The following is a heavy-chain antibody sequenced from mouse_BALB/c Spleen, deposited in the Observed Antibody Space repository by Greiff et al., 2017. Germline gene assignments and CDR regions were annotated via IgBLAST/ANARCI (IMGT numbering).Heavy chain of an antibody. Sequence: QVQLQQPGAELVKPGASVKLSCKASGYTFTSYWMHWVKQRPGQGLEWIGEIDPSDSYTNYNQKFKGKATVTVDESSCTAYMQLSSLTSEDSAVYSSRRGNGTTGYLEAWGEGSNLTVSA. J-gene: IGHJ2*01. D-gene: IGHD4-1*01. CDR2: IDPSDSYT. V-gene: IGHV1-69*02. CDR1: GYTFTSYW. CDR3: RRGNGTTGYLEA.